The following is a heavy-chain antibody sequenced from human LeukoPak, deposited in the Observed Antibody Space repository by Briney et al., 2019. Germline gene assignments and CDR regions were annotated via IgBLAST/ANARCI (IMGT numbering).Heavy chain of an antibody. Sequence: PSETLSLTCAVYGGSFSGYYWSWIRQPPGKGLEWIGEINHSGSTNYNPSLKSRVTISVDTSKNQFSLKLSSVTAADTAVYYCARSRSYTLLNLFDYWGQGTLVTVSS. CDR2: INHSGST. CDR3: ARSRSYTLLNLFDY. CDR1: GGSFSGYY. J-gene: IGHJ4*02. V-gene: IGHV4-34*01. D-gene: IGHD1-26*01.